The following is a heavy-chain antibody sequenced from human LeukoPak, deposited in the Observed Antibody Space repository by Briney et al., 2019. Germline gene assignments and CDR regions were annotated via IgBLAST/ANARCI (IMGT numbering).Heavy chain of an antibody. CDR2: IYYSGST. Sequence: SETLSLTCTVSGGSISTYYWSWIRQPPGKGLEWIGYIYYSGSTNYNPSLKSRVTISVDTSKNQFSLKLSSVTAADTAVYYCARGGAHYDFWSGYLQAFDYWGQGTLVTVSS. V-gene: IGHV4-59*01. CDR3: ARGGAHYDFWSGYLQAFDY. D-gene: IGHD3-3*01. CDR1: GGSISTYY. J-gene: IGHJ4*02.